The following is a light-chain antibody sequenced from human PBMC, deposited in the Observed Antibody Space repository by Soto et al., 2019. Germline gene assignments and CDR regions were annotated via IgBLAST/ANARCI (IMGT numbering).Light chain of an antibody. CDR2: AAS. CDR1: QSVSSNY. CDR3: HQYGSSPRT. Sequence: EIVLTQSPGTLSLSPGERAALSCRASQSVSSNYLAWYQQKPGQAPRLLIYAASSRATGIPDRFSGSGSGTDFLLTISRLEPEDFAVYYCHQYGSSPRTFGQGTKVEIE. V-gene: IGKV3-20*01. J-gene: IGKJ1*01.